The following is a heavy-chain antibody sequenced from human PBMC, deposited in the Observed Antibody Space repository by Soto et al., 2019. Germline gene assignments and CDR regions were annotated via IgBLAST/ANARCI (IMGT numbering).Heavy chain of an antibody. CDR3: TTDWVVYCSGGSCYSGVVDY. D-gene: IGHD2-15*01. CDR1: GFTFSNAW. J-gene: IGHJ4*02. CDR2: IKSKTDGGTT. V-gene: IGHV3-15*01. Sequence: GGSLRLSCAASGFTFSNAWMSWVRQAPGKGLEWVGRIKSKTDGGTTDYAAPVKGRFTISRDDSKNTLYLQMNSLKTEDTAVYYCTTDWVVYCSGGSCYSGVVDYWGQGTLVTVSS.